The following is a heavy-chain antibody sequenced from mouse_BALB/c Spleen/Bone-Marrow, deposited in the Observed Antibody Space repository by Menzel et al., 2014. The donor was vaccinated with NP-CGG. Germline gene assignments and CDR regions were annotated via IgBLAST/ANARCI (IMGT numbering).Heavy chain of an antibody. Sequence: QVQLQQSGAELARSGASAKLSCKVSGYSFTDYYLNWAKQRSGQGLEWIGESSSGRGNTYYHEKFMGKATRTADKPSSTAYMQLSSLTSEDSAVYSCAKGGYGSSYVRYYAMDYWGQGTSVSVSS. J-gene: IGHJ4*01. V-gene: IGHV1-77*01. CDR3: AKGGYGSSYVRYYAMDY. CDR2: SSSGRGNT. D-gene: IGHD1-1*01. CDR1: GYSFTDYY.